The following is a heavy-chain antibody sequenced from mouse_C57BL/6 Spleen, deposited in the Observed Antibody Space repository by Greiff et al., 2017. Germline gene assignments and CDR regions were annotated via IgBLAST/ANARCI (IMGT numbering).Heavy chain of an antibody. CDR3: ARWDGNDYFDY. D-gene: IGHD2-1*01. J-gene: IGHJ2*01. Sequence: QVQLQQPGAELVRPGSSVKLSCKASGYTFTSYWMDWVKQRPGQGLEWIGNIYPSDSETHYNQTFKGQDTLTVDKSSSTAYMQLSSLTSEDSAVXDCARWDGNDYFDYWGQGTTLTVSA. CDR1: GYTFTSYW. V-gene: IGHV1-61*01. CDR2: IYPSDSET.